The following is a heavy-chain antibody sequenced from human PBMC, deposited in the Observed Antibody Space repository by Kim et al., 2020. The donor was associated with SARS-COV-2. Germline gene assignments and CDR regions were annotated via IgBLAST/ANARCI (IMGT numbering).Heavy chain of an antibody. CDR3: ARDSIAAGGNYYFYGMDV. Sequence: GGSLRLSCAGSGFTFSTYWMSWVRQAPGKGLELVANIKQDGSEQYYVDSVKGRFTISRDNAKNLMYLQMNSLRAEDTAVYYCARDSIAAGGNYYFYGMDVWGQGTTVTVSS. J-gene: IGHJ6*02. V-gene: IGHV3-7*03. CDR1: GFTFSTYW. D-gene: IGHD6-13*01. CDR2: IKQDGSEQ.